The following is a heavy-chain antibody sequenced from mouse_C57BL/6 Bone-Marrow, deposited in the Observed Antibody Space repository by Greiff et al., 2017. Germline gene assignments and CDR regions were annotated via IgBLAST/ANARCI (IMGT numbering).Heavy chain of an antibody. J-gene: IGHJ1*03. V-gene: IGHV14-4*01. Sequence: VQLKQSGAELVRPGASVKLSCTASGFNIKDDYMHWVKQRPEQGLEWIGWIDPENGDTEYASKFQGKANITADTSSNTAYLQLSSLTSEDTAVYYCTDGYFDVWGTGTTVTVSS. CDR3: TDGYFDV. CDR2: IDPENGDT. CDR1: GFNIKDDY.